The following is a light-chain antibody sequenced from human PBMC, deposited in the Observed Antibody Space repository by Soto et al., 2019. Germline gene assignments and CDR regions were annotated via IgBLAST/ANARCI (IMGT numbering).Light chain of an antibody. Sequence: DIQMTQSPSTLSASVGDRVTITCRASQNINTWLAWYQQKPGKAPKLLIYRPSSLESGVPSRFSGSGSGTEFTLTISSLQPEDFSTYYCQHYDTYSGTFGPGTKVDVK. V-gene: IGKV1-5*03. J-gene: IGKJ3*01. CDR2: RPS. CDR3: QHYDTYSGT. CDR1: QNINTW.